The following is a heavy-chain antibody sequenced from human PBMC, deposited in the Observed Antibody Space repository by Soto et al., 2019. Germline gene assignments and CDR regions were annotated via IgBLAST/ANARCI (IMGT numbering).Heavy chain of an antibody. CDR3: AKGGRQWLVTSAFNY. D-gene: IGHD6-19*01. CDR1: GFTFSDYA. CDR2: VSHDGRNT. Sequence: VQLVESGGGVVQPGRSLRLSCAASGFTFSDYAMHWVRQAPGKGLEWVAVVSHDGRNTHYADSVKCRFTISRDSSKNTVSLEMTSLSAEDTAVYYCAKGGRQWLVTSAFNYWGQGALFTVSS. J-gene: IGHJ4*02. V-gene: IGHV3-30*18.